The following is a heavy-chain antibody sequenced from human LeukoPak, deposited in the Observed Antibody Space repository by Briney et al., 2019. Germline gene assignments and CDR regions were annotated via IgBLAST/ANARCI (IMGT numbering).Heavy chain of an antibody. J-gene: IGHJ6*02. CDR2: ISSSSSYI. D-gene: IGHD2-15*01. CDR1: GFIFRNYW. CDR3: ARGVDYYYYYGMDV. Sequence: PGGSLRLSCAASGFIFRNYWMNWVRQAPGKGLEWVSSISSSSSYIYYADSVKGRFTISRDNAKNSLYLQMNSLRAEDTAVYYCARGVDYYYYYGMDVWGQGTTVTVSS. V-gene: IGHV3-21*01.